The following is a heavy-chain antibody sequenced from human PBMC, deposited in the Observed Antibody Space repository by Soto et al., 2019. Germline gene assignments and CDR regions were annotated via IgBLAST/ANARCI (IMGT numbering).Heavy chain of an antibody. CDR3: VNGYYDSSGYNNWFDP. CDR1: GFTFSSYA. Sequence: GGSLRLSCSASGFTFSSYAMHWVRQAPGKGLEYVSAISSNGGSTYYADSVKGRFTISRDNSKNTLYLQMSSLRAEDTAVYYCVNGYYDSSGYNNWFDPWGQGTLVTVSS. CDR2: ISSNGGST. D-gene: IGHD3-22*01. J-gene: IGHJ5*02. V-gene: IGHV3-64D*06.